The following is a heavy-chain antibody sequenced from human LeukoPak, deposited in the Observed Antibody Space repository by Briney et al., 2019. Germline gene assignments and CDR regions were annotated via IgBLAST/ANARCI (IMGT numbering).Heavy chain of an antibody. J-gene: IGHJ5*02. D-gene: IGHD1-7*01. V-gene: IGHV1-18*01. CDR1: GYTFTSYG. CDR2: ISAYNGNT. Sequence: ASVKVSCKASGYTFTSYGISWVRQAPGQGLEWMGWISAYNGNTNYAQKLQGRVTMTTDTSTSTAYMELSRLRSDDTAVYYCARELELREYNWFDPWGQGTLVTVSS. CDR3: ARELELREYNWFDP.